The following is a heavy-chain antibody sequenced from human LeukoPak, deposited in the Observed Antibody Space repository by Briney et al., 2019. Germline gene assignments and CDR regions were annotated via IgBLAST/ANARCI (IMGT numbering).Heavy chain of an antibody. CDR2: ISYDGSNK. V-gene: IGHV3-30*18. CDR3: AKPIWVVPAAFDS. CDR1: GFTFSSYG. Sequence: GGSLRLSCAASGFTFSSYGMHWVRQAPGKGLEWVAVISYDGSNKYYADSVKGRFTISRDNSKNTLYLQMNSLRAEDTAVYYCAKPIWVVPAAFDSWGQGTLVTVSS. J-gene: IGHJ4*02. D-gene: IGHD2-2*01.